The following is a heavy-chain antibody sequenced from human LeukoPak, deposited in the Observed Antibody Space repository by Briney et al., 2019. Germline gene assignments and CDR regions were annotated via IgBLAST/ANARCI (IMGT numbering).Heavy chain of an antibody. CDR1: GFTFSSYS. J-gene: IGHJ4*02. D-gene: IGHD1-7*01. V-gene: IGHV3-48*01. CDR3: ARESITGTTDY. Sequence: GGSLRLSCAASGFTFSSYSMNWVRQAPGKGLEWVSYISSSGTIYYADSVKGRFTISRDNAKNSLYLQMNSLRAEDTAVYYCARESITGTTDYWGQGTLVTVSS. CDR2: ISSSGTI.